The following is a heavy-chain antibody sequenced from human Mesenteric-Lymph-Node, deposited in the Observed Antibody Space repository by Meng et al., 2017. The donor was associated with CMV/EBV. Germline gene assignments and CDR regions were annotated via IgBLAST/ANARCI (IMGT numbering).Heavy chain of an antibody. V-gene: IGHV3-13*01. CDR1: GFTFSTYD. Sequence: GESLKISCTASGFTFSTYDFHWVRQPTGKGLEWVSSIGTVGDTYSIGSVKGRFIISREDAKNSVYLQVNGLRDGDTGLYYCARARSPTHFDYWGQGALVTVSS. CDR3: ARARSPTHFDY. CDR2: IGTVGDT. J-gene: IGHJ4*02.